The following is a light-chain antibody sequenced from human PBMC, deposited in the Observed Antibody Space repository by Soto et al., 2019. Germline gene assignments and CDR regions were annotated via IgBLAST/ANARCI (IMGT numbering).Light chain of an antibody. CDR3: QQSCSFPYT. CDR1: QTISSC. J-gene: IGKJ2*01. Sequence: DIQMTQSPSSLSASVGERLTMTCRASQTISSCLSWYQQKPGKAPKLLINAASTLQSGVPSRFSGSGSGTHFTLTISSLLPEDLATYYCQQSCSFPYTFGQGTNLEI. CDR2: AAS. V-gene: IGKV1-39*01.